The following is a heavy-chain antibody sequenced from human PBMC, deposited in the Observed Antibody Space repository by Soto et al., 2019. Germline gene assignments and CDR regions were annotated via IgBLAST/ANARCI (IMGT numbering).Heavy chain of an antibody. J-gene: IGHJ3*02. Sequence: GGSLRLSCAASGFTFSSYAMSWVRQAPGKGLEWVAVISYDGSNKYYADSVKGRFTISRDNSKNTLYLQMNSLRAEDTAVYYCAREQSHNSGSYYGAFDIWGQGTMVTVSS. CDR1: GFTFSSYA. V-gene: IGHV3-30*04. D-gene: IGHD1-26*01. CDR2: ISYDGSNK. CDR3: AREQSHNSGSYYGAFDI.